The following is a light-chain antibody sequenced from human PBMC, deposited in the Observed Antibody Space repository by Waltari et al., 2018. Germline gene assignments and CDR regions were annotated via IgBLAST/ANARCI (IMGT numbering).Light chain of an antibody. CDR1: QSVSSN. CDR2: GAS. J-gene: IGKJ1*01. V-gene: IGKV3-15*01. CDR3: QQYNNWPRA. Sequence: EIVMTQSPATLSVSPGERATLSYRASQSVSSNLACYQQKPGQAPRLLIYGASTSATGIPVRFSGSGSGTEFTLSISSLQSEDFAVYYCQQYNNWPRAFGQGTKVEIK.